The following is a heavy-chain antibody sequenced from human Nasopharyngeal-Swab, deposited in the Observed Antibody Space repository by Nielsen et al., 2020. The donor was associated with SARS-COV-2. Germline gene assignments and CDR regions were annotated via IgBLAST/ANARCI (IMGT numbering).Heavy chain of an antibody. J-gene: IGHJ6*03. CDR1: GLPFNNYA. Sequence: GESLKISCAVSGLPFNNYAVTWVRQAPGKGLEWVSIISSSGTDTYYADYVKGRFTISRDNSKNTLYLQMNSLRAEDSAIYYCAKSRGDTTMAHYYYYYLDVWGKGTTVTVSS. CDR3: AKSRGDTTMAHYYYYYLDV. D-gene: IGHD5-24*01. V-gene: IGHV3-23*01. CDR2: ISSSGTDT.